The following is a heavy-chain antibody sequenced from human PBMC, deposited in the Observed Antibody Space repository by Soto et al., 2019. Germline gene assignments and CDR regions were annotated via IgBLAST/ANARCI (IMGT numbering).Heavy chain of an antibody. V-gene: IGHV3-30*18. CDR2: ISYGGSNK. Sequence: GGSLRLSCAASGFTFSSYGMHWVRQAPGKGLEWVAVISYGGSNKYYADSVKGRFTISRDNSKNTLYLQMYSLRAEDTAVYYCAKELIQHLVVVALDFWGQGTPVTVSS. CDR1: GFTFSSYG. CDR3: AKELIQHLVVVALDF. D-gene: IGHD2-15*01. J-gene: IGHJ4*02.